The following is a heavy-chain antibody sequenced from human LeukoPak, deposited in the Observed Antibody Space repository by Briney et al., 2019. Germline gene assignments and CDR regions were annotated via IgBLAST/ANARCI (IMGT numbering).Heavy chain of an antibody. V-gene: IGHV3-74*01. CDR3: ARGPQRGAAAIYYGMGV. J-gene: IGHJ6*02. CDR2: INSDGSST. Sequence: GGPLRLSCAASGFTLSNYWVHWVRQAPGKGLVWVSRINSDGSSTSHADSVKGRFTISRDNAKSTLYLQMNSLRSEDTAVYYCARGPQRGAAAIYYGMGVWGQGTTVTVSS. D-gene: IGHD2-2*01. CDR1: GFTLSNYW.